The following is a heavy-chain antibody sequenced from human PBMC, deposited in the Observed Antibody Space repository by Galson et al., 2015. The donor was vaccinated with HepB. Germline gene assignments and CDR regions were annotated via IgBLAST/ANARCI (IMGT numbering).Heavy chain of an antibody. CDR3: ASHIY. CDR1: GFTFSRYA. J-gene: IGHJ4*02. V-gene: IGHV3-30*04. Sequence: SLRLSCAASGFTFSRYAMHWVRQAPGKGLEWVAVISNDGSNRYYADSVKGRFTISRDNSKNTLYMQMNSLRAEDTAVYYCASHIYWGQGTLVTVSS. CDR2: ISNDGSNR.